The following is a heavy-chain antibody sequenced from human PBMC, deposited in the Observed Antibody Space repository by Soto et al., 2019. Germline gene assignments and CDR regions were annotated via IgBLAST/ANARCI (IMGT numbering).Heavy chain of an antibody. Sequence: GGTLRLSCAASGFTFNTHLMHWVRQSPGKGLVWVSRIYFDGITTNYADSVKGRLTVSRDNAKNTVYLHVNTLRDEDTAVYYCARGGAMGVDYWGQGTLVTVSS. CDR1: GFTFNTHL. CDR2: IYFDGITT. D-gene: IGHD1-26*01. J-gene: IGHJ4*02. V-gene: IGHV3-74*01. CDR3: ARGGAMGVDY.